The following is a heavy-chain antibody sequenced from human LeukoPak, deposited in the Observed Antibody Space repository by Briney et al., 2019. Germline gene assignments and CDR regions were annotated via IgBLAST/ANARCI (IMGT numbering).Heavy chain of an antibody. CDR2: IYYSGST. CDR1: GGSISSYY. Sequence: SETLSLTCTVSGGSISSYYWSWIRQPPGKGLEWIGYIYYSGSTNYNPSLKSRVTISVDTSKNQFSLKLSSVTAADTAVYYCGAQLWSNQPVDYWGQGTLVTVSS. J-gene: IGHJ4*02. D-gene: IGHD5-18*01. V-gene: IGHV4-59*01. CDR3: GAQLWSNQPVDY.